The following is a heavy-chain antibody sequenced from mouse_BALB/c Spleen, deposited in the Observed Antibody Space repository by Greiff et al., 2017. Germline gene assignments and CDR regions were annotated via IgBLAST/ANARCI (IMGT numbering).Heavy chain of an antibody. CDR1: GYSITSDYA. CDR2: ISYSGST. V-gene: IGHV3-2*02. D-gene: IGHD2-3*01. Sequence: EVKLMESGPGLVKPSQSLSLTCTVTGYSITSDYAWNWIRQFPGNKLEWMGYISYSGSTSYNPSLKSRISITRDTSKNQFFLQLNSVTTEDTATYYCARGGGYYVPYAMDYWGQGTSVTVSS. J-gene: IGHJ4*01. CDR3: ARGGGYYVPYAMDY.